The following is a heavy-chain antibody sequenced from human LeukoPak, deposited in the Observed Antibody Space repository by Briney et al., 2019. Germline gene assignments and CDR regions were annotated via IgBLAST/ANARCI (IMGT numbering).Heavy chain of an antibody. CDR3: VRLYKIEGADL. V-gene: IGHV3-74*01. CDR2: NKNDGTTT. D-gene: IGHD1-14*01. CDR1: GFNFTTYW. Sequence: GSLRLSCAASGFNFTTYWMQWVRQTPGKGLGWGASNKNDGTTTNYADSVKGRFTISSDNAKNTLYLQMNSLRAEDTAVYYCVRLYKIEGADLWGRGTLVTVSS. J-gene: IGHJ2*01.